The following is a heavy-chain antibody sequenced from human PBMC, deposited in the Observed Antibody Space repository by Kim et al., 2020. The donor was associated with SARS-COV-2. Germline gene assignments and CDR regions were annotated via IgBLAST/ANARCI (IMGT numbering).Heavy chain of an antibody. D-gene: IGHD6-13*01. CDR2: INHSGST. CDR3: ARFPTYSSSRGTFDY. Sequence: SETLSLTCAVYGGSFSGYYWSWIRQSPGKGLEWIGEINHSGSTNYNPSLKSRVTISVDTSKNQFSLKLSSVTAADTAVYYCARFPTYSSSRGTFDYWGQGTLVTVSS. V-gene: IGHV4-34*01. J-gene: IGHJ4*02. CDR1: GGSFSGYY.